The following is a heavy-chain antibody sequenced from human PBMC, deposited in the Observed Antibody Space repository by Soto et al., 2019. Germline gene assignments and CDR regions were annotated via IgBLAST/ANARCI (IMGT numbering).Heavy chain of an antibody. J-gene: IGHJ6*02. Sequence: SETLSLTCTVSGGSISSYYWSWIRQPPGKGLEWIGYIYYSGSTNYNPSLKSRVTISVDTSKSQFSLKLSFVTAADTAVYYCARRGGEHRYYYYGMDVWGQGTTVTVSS. CDR2: IYYSGST. D-gene: IGHD3-16*01. CDR3: ARRGGEHRYYYYGMDV. CDR1: GGSISSYY. V-gene: IGHV4-59*08.